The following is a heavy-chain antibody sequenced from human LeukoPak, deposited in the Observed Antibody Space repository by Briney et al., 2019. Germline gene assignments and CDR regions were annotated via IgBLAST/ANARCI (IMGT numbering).Heavy chain of an antibody. Sequence: TGGSLRLSCAASGSTFSNAWMSWVRQAPGKGLEWVGRIKSKTDGGTTDYAAPVKGRFTISRDDSKNTLYLQMNSLRAEDTAVYYCARGLLVVVATNTTEGHFCDYWGQGTLVTVSS. CDR1: GSTFSNAW. CDR2: IKSKTDGGTT. V-gene: IGHV3-15*01. D-gene: IGHD2-15*01. J-gene: IGHJ4*02. CDR3: ARGLLVVVATNTTEGHFCDY.